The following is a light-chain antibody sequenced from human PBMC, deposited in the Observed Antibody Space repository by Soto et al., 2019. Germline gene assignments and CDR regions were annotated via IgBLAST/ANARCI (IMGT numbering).Light chain of an antibody. CDR2: GAS. CDR1: QSVSSSY. CDR3: QRYGSSPLYT. V-gene: IGKV3-20*01. J-gene: IGKJ2*01. Sequence: EIVLTQSPGTLSLSPGERATLSCRASQSVSSSYLGWYQQKPGQAPRLLIYGASSRATRIPDRFSGSGSGTDFTLTISRLEPEDFAVYYCQRYGSSPLYTFGQVTKLEIK.